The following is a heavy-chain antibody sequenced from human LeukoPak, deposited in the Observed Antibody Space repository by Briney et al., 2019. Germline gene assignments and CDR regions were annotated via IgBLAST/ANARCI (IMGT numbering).Heavy chain of an antibody. J-gene: IGHJ6*03. V-gene: IGHV4-61*02. CDR1: GGSISSGSYY. CDR3: ARDGNSSGWYALYYMDV. D-gene: IGHD6-19*01. Sequence: SETLSLTCTVSGGSISSGSYYWSWIRQPAGKGLEWIGRIYTSGSAHYNPSLKSRVTISVATSKNQFSLKLSSVTAADTAVYYCARDGNSSGWYALYYMDVWGKGTTVTVSS. CDR2: IYTSGSA.